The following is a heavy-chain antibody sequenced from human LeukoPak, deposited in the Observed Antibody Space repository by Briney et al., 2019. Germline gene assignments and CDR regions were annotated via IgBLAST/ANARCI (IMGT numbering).Heavy chain of an antibody. J-gene: IGHJ4*02. CDR1: GFSFSSDG. D-gene: IGHD6-19*01. V-gene: IGHV3-30*18. CDR2: ISYDGTKK. Sequence: PGGSLRLSCAAPGFSFSSDGMHWVRRAPGKGLEWVAVISYDGTKKVYRDSVRGRFTISRDNSKNTLYLQMNTLRVEDTAVYHCVKEQSSGYYRVADYWGQGTLVTVSS. CDR3: VKEQSSGYYRVADY.